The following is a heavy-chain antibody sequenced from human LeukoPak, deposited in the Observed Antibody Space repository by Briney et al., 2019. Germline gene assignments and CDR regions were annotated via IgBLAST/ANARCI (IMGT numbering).Heavy chain of an antibody. Sequence: GSLRLSCAASGFTFSSYAMSWVRQAPGKGLEWVSAIRDSGSSTHYADSVKGRFTTSRDNSKNTLFLQMNSLRAEDTAIYFCAKYGPQDSGSSHFDYWGQGALVTVSS. CDR3: AKYGPQDSGSSHFDY. CDR2: IRDSGSST. V-gene: IGHV3-23*01. CDR1: GFTFSSYA. J-gene: IGHJ4*02. D-gene: IGHD1-26*01.